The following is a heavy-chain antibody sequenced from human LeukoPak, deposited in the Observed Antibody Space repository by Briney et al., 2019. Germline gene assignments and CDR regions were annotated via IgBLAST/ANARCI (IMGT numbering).Heavy chain of an antibody. J-gene: IGHJ4*02. V-gene: IGHV4-39*01. D-gene: IGHD3-16*01. CDR3: ARHYAP. CDR1: GGSISGSSYY. Sequence: SETLSLTCTVSGGSISGSSYYWGWIRQPPGKGLEWIGSIYYSGNTYYNPSLKSRVTISVDTSKNQFSLKLNSVTATDTAVYYCARHYAPWGQGTLVTVSS. CDR2: IYYSGNT.